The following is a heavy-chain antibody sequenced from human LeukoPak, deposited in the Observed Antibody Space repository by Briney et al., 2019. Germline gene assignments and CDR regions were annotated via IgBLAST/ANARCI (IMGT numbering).Heavy chain of an antibody. D-gene: IGHD3-22*01. Sequence: ASVKVSCKASGYTFTRYDINWVRQATEQGLEWMGWMNPNSGNTGYAQKFQGRVTMTSNTSISTAYMELSSLRSEDTAVYYCARVYSSGYDDYWGQGTLVTVSS. CDR2: MNPNSGNT. V-gene: IGHV1-8*01. CDR3: ARVYSSGYDDY. J-gene: IGHJ4*02. CDR1: GYTFTRYD.